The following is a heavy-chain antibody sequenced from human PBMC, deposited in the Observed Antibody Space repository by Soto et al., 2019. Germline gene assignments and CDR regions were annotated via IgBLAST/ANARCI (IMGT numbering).Heavy chain of an antibody. V-gene: IGHV1-8*01. Sequence: ASVKVSCKASGYTFTSYDINWVRQATGQGLEWMGWMNPNSGNTGYAQKFQGRVTMTRNTSISTAYMELSSLRSEDTAVYYCARGLQQPRYYYYMDVWGKGTTVTVSS. CDR1: GYTFTSYD. D-gene: IGHD6-13*01. CDR2: MNPNSGNT. J-gene: IGHJ6*03. CDR3: ARGLQQPRYYYYMDV.